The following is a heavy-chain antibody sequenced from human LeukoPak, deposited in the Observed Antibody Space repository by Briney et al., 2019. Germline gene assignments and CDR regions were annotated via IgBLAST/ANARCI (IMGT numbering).Heavy chain of an antibody. D-gene: IGHD3-22*01. Sequence: PSETLSLTCAVYGGSFSGYYWSWIRQPPGKGLEWIGEIDHSGSTNYNPYLKSRVTISLDTSKNQFSPKLSSVTAADTAVYYCARAPYLSSGSWGQGILVAVSS. CDR3: ARAPYLSSGS. J-gene: IGHJ3*01. CDR1: GGSFSGYY. CDR2: IDHSGST. V-gene: IGHV4-34*01.